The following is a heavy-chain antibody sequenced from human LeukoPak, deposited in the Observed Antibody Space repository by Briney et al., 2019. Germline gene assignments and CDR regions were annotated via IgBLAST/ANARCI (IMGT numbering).Heavy chain of an antibody. V-gene: IGHV4-4*07. CDR3: AREGSYFIDAFDI. J-gene: IGHJ3*02. Sequence: SETLSLTCTVSGGSISSYYWSWIRRPAGKGLEWIGRIYTSGSTNYNPSLKSRVTMSVDTSKNQFSLKLSSVTAADTAVYYCAREGSYFIDAFDIWGQGTMVTVSS. CDR2: IYTSGST. CDR1: GGSISSYY. D-gene: IGHD1-26*01.